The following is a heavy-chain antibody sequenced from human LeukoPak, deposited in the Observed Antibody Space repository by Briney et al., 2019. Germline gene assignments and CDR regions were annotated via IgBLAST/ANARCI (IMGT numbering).Heavy chain of an antibody. CDR1: GFTFSSYS. D-gene: IGHD3-22*01. CDR2: ISSSSYI. Sequence: GGSLRLSCAASGFTFSSYSMNWVRQAPGKGLEWVSSISSSSYIYYADSVKGRFTISRDNSKNTLYLQMNSLRAEDTAVYYCARERYYYDSSGYYPPYWYFDLWGRGTLVTVSS. V-gene: IGHV3-21*01. CDR3: ARERYYYDSSGYYPPYWYFDL. J-gene: IGHJ2*01.